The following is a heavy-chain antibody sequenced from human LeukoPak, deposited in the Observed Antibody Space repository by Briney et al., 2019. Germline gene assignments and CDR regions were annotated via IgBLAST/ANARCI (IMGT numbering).Heavy chain of an antibody. CDR3: ARNALYYYDSSGTDAFDI. J-gene: IGHJ3*02. V-gene: IGHV4-59*01. CDR2: IYYSGST. D-gene: IGHD3-22*01. Sequence: SETLSLTCTVSGGSISSYYWSWIRQPPGKGLEWIGYIYYSGSTNYNPSLKSRVTISVDTSKNQFSLKLSSVTAADTAVYYCARNALYYYDSSGTDAFDIWGQGTMVTVSS. CDR1: GGSISSYY.